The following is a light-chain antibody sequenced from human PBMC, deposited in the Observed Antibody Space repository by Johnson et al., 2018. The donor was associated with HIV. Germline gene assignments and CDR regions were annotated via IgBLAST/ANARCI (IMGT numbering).Light chain of an antibody. CDR3: GTWDSSLSAHYI. CDR1: SSNIGNNY. J-gene: IGLJ1*01. CDR2: DNN. V-gene: IGLV1-51*01. Sequence: QLVLTQPPSVSAAPGQKVTISCSGSSSNIGNNYVSWYQQLPGTAPRLLIYDNNKRPSGIPDRFAGSKSGTSANLGITGLQTGDEAEYYCGTWDSSLSAHYIFGTGTKVTVL.